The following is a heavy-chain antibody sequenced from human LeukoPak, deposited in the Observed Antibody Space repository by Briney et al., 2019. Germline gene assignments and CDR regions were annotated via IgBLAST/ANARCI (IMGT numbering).Heavy chain of an antibody. V-gene: IGHV3-23*01. J-gene: IGHJ5*02. D-gene: IGHD1-26*01. CDR2: ISVDNNK. CDR1: GFTFSSYA. CDR3: AKEYSGSTYNWFDA. Sequence: PGGSLRLSCAASGFTFSSYAMSWVRQAPGKGLEWVSHISVDNNKWYADSAKGRFTISRDNSKNTLYLQMNSLRAEDTAVYYCAKEYSGSTYNWFDAWGQGTLVTVSS.